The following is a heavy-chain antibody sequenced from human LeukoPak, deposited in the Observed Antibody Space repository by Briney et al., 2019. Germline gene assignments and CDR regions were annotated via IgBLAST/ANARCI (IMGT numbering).Heavy chain of an antibody. V-gene: IGHV1-2*02. CDR3: VRGAVIAHFDY. D-gene: IGHD2-21*01. Sequence: ASVKVSCKASGYTFTSYNMHWVRQAPGQGLEWMGWVYPATGGTNYAQKLQGRVTMTTDTSISTAYMELRGLTSDDTAVYFCVRGAVIAHFDYWGQGTLVTVSS. CDR1: GYTFTSYN. CDR2: VYPATGGT. J-gene: IGHJ4*02.